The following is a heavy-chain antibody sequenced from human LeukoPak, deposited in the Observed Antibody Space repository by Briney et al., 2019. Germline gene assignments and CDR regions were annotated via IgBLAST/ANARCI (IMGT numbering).Heavy chain of an antibody. V-gene: IGHV1-2*02. Sequence: ASVKVSCKASGYTFTGYYMHWVRQAPGQGLEWMGWINPNSGGTNYAQKFQGRVTMTRDTSISTAYMELSRLRSDDTAVYYCARRFVVVPAAFYYYYYMDVWGKGTTVTVSS. CDR3: ARRFVVVPAAFYYYYYMDV. J-gene: IGHJ6*03. CDR1: GYTFTGYY. CDR2: INPNSGGT. D-gene: IGHD2-2*01.